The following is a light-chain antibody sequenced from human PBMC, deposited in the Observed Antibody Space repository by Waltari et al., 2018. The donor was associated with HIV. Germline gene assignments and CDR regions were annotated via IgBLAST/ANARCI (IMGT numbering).Light chain of an antibody. J-gene: IGLJ2*01. CDR3: QAWDSSTVV. CDR1: NWGDKY. CDR2: QDS. V-gene: IGLV3-1*01. Sequence: SYDLTQPPSVSVSPGQTASIPCSGDNWGDKYACWYQQKPGPSPVLVIFQDSKRPSGIPERFSGSNSGNTATLTISGTQAMDEADYYCQAWDSSTVVFGGGTKLTVL.